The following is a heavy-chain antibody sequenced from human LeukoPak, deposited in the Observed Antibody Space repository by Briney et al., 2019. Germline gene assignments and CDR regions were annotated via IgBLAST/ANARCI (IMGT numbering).Heavy chain of an antibody. CDR2: INPSGGST. D-gene: IGHD3-22*01. J-gene: IGHJ4*02. Sequence: ASVKLSCKASGYTFTSYYMRWVRQDPGQGLEWMGIINPSGGSTSYAQKFQGRVTMTRDTSTSTVYMELSSLRSEDTAVYYCARDNYDSSGYYYIDYWGQGTLVTVSS. V-gene: IGHV1-46*01. CDR1: GYTFTSYY. CDR3: ARDNYDSSGYYYIDY.